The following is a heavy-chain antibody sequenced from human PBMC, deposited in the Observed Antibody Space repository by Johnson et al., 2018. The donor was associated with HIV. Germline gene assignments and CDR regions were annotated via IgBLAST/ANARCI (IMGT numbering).Heavy chain of an antibody. Sequence: QVQLVESGGGVVQPGRSLRLSCAASGFSFSSYGMHWVRQLPGKGLEWVAVICYDGSNKSYADSVKGRFTISRDNSKNTLYLQTNSLRAEDTAVYYCARSYSTSWNASDIWGQGTMVTVSS. CDR2: ICYDGSNK. V-gene: IGHV3-33*01. CDR1: GFSFSSYG. CDR3: ARSYSTSWNASDI. J-gene: IGHJ3*02. D-gene: IGHD4-11*01.